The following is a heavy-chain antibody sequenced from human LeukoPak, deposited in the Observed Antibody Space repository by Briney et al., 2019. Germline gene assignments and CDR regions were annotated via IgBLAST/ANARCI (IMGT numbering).Heavy chain of an antibody. Sequence: ASLKVSCKTFGYTFTNYYMHWVRQAPGQGLEWMGIINPSGGSTSYAQKFQGRVTMTRDTSTSTVYMELSSLRSEDTAVYYCARDPPTYDSSGTYYYGMDVWGQGTTVTVSS. J-gene: IGHJ6*02. CDR3: ARDPPTYDSSGTYYYGMDV. D-gene: IGHD3-22*01. V-gene: IGHV1-46*01. CDR2: INPSGGST. CDR1: GYTFTNYY.